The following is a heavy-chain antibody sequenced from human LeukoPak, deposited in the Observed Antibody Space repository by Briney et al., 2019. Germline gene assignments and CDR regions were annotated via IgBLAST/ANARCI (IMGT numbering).Heavy chain of an antibody. CDR3: ARWLSDKIDSNGYLDY. D-gene: IGHD5-18*01. CDR1: GFSFDDFA. J-gene: IGHJ4*02. Sequence: GGSLRLSCAASGFSFDDFAMHWVRQAPGRGLEWVSGITWNGGTIDYADSVKGRFTISRDNAKNSLYLQMNSLRAEDTAVYYCARWLSDKIDSNGYLDYWGQGTLVTVSS. V-gene: IGHV3-9*01. CDR2: ITWNGGTI.